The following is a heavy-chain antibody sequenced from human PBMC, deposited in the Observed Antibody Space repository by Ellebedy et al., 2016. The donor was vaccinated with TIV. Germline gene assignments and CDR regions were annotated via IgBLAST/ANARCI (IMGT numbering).Heavy chain of an antibody. J-gene: IGHJ6*03. Sequence: ASVKVSXKASGYTFTSYDINWVRQATGQGLEWMGWMNPNSGNTGYAQKFQGRVTMTRNTSISTAYMELSSLRSEDTAVYYCARGDYDSSGYPAYYYYYYMDVWGKGTTVTVSS. CDR3: ARGDYDSSGYPAYYYYYYMDV. CDR2: MNPNSGNT. CDR1: GYTFTSYD. D-gene: IGHD3-22*01. V-gene: IGHV1-8*01.